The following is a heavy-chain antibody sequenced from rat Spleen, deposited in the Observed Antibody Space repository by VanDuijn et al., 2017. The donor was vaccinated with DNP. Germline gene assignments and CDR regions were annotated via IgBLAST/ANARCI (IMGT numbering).Heavy chain of an antibody. V-gene: IGHV6-6*01. J-gene: IGHJ3*01. Sequence: EVQVLESGGGLVLPGNSLKLSCATSGFTFSTAWMYWYRQFPDKRLEWVARIKAKSNNYATDYTESVKGRFTISRDDSKSTIYLQMNNLKEEDTAIYYCATEGGFAYWGQGTLVTVSS. CDR2: IKAKSNNYAT. D-gene: IGHD1-11*01. CDR3: ATEGGFAY. CDR1: GFTFSTAW.